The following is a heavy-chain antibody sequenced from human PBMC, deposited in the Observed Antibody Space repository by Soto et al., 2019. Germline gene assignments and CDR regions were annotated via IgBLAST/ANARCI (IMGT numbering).Heavy chain of an antibody. Sequence: QITLKESGPTLVTPTQTLTLTCTFSGFSLTTRPVGVGCLRQPPGTALEWLALIYWDDDKRYSPSLQSRITITKDTTVNQVVLTMTNKDPVDTATYYCAHRPDYNGPWNGGYFAYWGQGTVITVSS. CDR2: IYWDDDK. CDR3: AHRPDYNGPWNGGYFAY. D-gene: IGHD2-8*01. CDR1: GFSLTTRPVG. V-gene: IGHV2-5*02. J-gene: IGHJ4*02.